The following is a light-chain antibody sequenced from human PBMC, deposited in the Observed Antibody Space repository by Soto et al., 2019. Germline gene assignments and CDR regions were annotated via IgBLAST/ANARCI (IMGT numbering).Light chain of an antibody. J-gene: IGLJ1*01. V-gene: IGLV2-23*02. CDR3: CSYAGRSAYV. CDR1: SSDIGSYKL. CDR2: DVS. Sequence: QSVLTQPASVSGSPGQSITISCTGTSSDIGSYKLVSWYQQHPGKAPKLMIYDVSKRPSGVSDRFSGSKSGNTASLTISGLQAEDEAYYYYCSYAGRSAYVFATGTKVTVL.